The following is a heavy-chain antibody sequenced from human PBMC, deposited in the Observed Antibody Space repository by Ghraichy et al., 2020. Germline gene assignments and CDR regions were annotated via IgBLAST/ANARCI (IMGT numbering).Heavy chain of an antibody. D-gene: IGHD4-11*01. CDR1: GFSFRSYW. V-gene: IGHV3-7*03. J-gene: IGHJ3*01. CDR2: IKIDETEK. Sequence: GESLNISCAASGFSFRSYWMTWVHQAPGKGLEWVANIKIDETEKYYVGSVKGRFTISRDNAKNSLYLQMNSLRAEDTALYYCGRGGPNNSNYAVDLWGQGTMVIVSS. CDR3: GRGGPNNSNYAVDL.